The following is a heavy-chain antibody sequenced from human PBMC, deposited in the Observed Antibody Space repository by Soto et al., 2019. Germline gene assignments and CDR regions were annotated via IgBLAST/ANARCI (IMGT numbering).Heavy chain of an antibody. CDR1: GGSISSSSYY. CDR2: IYYSGST. D-gene: IGHD5-18*01. J-gene: IGHJ4*02. CDR3: ARRAYSLYYFDY. Sequence: SETLSLTCTVSGGSISSSSYYWGWMRQPPGKGLEWIGSIYYSGSTYYNPSLKSRVTISVDTSKNQFSLKLSSVTAADTAVYYCARRAYSLYYFDYWGQGTLVTVSS. V-gene: IGHV4-39*01.